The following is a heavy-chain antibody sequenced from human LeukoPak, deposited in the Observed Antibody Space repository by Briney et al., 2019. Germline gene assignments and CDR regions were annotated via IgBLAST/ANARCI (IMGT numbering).Heavy chain of an antibody. D-gene: IGHD6-6*01. V-gene: IGHV4-61*02. CDR1: GGSISSGSYY. CDR2: IYSSGST. CDR3: ARDPRYSSSAHVFDI. J-gene: IGHJ3*02. Sequence: SQTLSLTCTVSGGSISSGSYYWSWIRQPAGKGLEWIGRIYSSGSTNYNPSLKSRFTISQDTSKNQVSLKLSSVTAADTAVYYCARDPRYSSSAHVFDIWGQGTMVTVSS.